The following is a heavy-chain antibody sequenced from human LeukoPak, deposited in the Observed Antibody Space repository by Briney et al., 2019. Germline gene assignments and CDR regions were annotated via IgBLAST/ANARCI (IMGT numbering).Heavy chain of an antibody. CDR3: SSLPGIAVAGDEYYFGY. J-gene: IGHJ4*02. D-gene: IGHD6-19*01. Sequence: ASVTLSFNASGYTFTGYYMHLVRQAPGQGLEWMGGINPNSGGTNYAHKFQGRVTMTRDTAISTAYLELRRLRSDDAAVDYCSSLPGIAVAGDEYYFGYWGQGTLVTVSS. CDR2: INPNSGGT. V-gene: IGHV1-2*02. CDR1: GYTFTGYY.